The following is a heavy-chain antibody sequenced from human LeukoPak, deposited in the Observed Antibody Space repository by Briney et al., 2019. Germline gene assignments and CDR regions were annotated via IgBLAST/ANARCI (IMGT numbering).Heavy chain of an antibody. CDR3: AKSGQGYYTYYFDY. CDR1: GFTFSSYT. D-gene: IGHD3-3*01. J-gene: IGHJ4*02. V-gene: IGHV3-23*01. Sequence: GGSLRLSCAASGFTFSSYTMSWVRQAPGKGLEWVSAISGSGGSTYYADSVKGRFTISRDNSKNTLYLQMNSLRAEDTAVYYCAKSGQGYYTYYFDYWGQGTLVTVSS. CDR2: ISGSGGST.